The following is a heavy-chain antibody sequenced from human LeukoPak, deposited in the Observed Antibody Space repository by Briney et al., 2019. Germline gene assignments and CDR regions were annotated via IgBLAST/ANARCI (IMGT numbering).Heavy chain of an antibody. CDR2: FDPEDGET. Sequence: GASVKVSCKVSGYTLTELSMHWVRQAPGKGLEWMGGFDPEDGETIYAQKFQGRVTMTEDTSTDTAYMELSSLRSEDTAVYYCATLGHRSYGSGTSSDYYYMDVWGKGTTVTVSS. CDR3: ATLGHRSYGSGTSSDYYYMDV. J-gene: IGHJ6*03. CDR1: GYTLTELS. D-gene: IGHD3-10*01. V-gene: IGHV1-24*01.